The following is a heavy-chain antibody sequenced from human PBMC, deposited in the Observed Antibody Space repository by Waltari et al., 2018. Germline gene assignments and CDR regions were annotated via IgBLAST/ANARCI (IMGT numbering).Heavy chain of an antibody. CDR2: IYYSGST. CDR1: GGSISSSSYY. D-gene: IGHD6-13*01. J-gene: IGHJ5*02. CDR3: AREEGYSSSWYTYNWFDP. Sequence: QLQLQESGPGLVKPSETLSLTCTVSGGSISSSSYYWGWIRQPQGKGLEWIGSIYYSGSTYYNPSLKSRVTISVDTSKNQFSLKLSSVTAADTAVYYCAREEGYSSSWYTYNWFDPWGQGTLVTVSS. V-gene: IGHV4-39*07.